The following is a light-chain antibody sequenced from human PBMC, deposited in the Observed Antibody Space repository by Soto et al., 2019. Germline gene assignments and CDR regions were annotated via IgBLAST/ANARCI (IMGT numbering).Light chain of an antibody. CDR1: QSLLYSSINKNY. Sequence: DIVMTQSPDSLAVSMSERATINWKSSQSLLYSSINKNYLAWYQQKPGQPPKLLIYWASTRESGVPDRFSGSVSGTDFTLTISSLQAEDVAVNYCQQCHSPPFTFGQGTKLQIK. V-gene: IGKV4-1*01. CDR3: QQCHSPPFT. J-gene: IGKJ2*01. CDR2: WAS.